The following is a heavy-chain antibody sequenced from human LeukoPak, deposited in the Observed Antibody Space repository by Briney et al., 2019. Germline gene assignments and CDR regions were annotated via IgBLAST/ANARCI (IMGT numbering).Heavy chain of an antibody. V-gene: IGHV3-23*01. CDR2: FSVSGGTT. J-gene: IGHJ6*03. CDR3: ANGNRCTSPNCLGYYYFYMDV. CDR1: GFTFSSYA. D-gene: IGHD2-8*01. Sequence: GGSLRLSCAASGFTFSSYAMNWVRQAPGRGLVWVSGFSVSGGTTYYADSVKGRFTISRDNSKNTLYLQMNSLRAEDTAVYYCANGNRCTSPNCLGYYYFYMDVWGKGTTVTVSS.